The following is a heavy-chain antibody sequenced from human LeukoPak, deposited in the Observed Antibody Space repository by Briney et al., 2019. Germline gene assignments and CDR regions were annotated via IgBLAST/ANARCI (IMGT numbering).Heavy chain of an antibody. CDR2: IYYGGST. V-gene: IGHV4-39*01. D-gene: IGHD3-10*01. Sequence: SETLSLTCTVSGDSISSTYYYWVWIRQPPGKGLEWIGSIYYGGSTYYNPSLKSRVTISLATSKNQFSLKLSSVTAADTAVYYCARGPSRGGRRYYGMDVWGQGTTVTVSS. CDR3: ARGPSRGGRRYYGMDV. CDR1: GDSISSTYYY. J-gene: IGHJ6*02.